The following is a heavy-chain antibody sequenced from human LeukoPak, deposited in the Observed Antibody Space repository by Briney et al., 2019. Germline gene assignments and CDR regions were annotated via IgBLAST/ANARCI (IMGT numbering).Heavy chain of an antibody. J-gene: IGHJ4*02. D-gene: IGHD2-2*01. CDR3: ARDSRYCSSTSCLFDY. CDR1: GYTFTSYG. V-gene: IGHV1-18*01. CDR2: ISAYNGNT. Sequence: GASVKVSCKASGYTFTSYGISWVRQAPGQGLEWMGWISAYNGNTNYAQKLQGRVTMTTDTSTGTAYMELRSLRSDDTAVYYCARDSRYCSSTSCLFDYWGQGTLVTVSS.